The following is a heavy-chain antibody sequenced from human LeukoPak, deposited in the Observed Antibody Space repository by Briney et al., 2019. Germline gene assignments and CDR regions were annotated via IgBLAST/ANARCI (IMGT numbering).Heavy chain of an antibody. Sequence: ASVKVSCKASGYTFTSYDMHWVRQAPGQGLEWMGTINPGGGSTSYAQKFQGRVTMTRDLSTSTVYMELSSLRSEDTAVYYCARDKGIQLRGKLKGIFDYWGQGTLVTVSS. J-gene: IGHJ4*02. CDR1: GYTFTSYD. V-gene: IGHV1-46*01. CDR2: INPGGGST. D-gene: IGHD5-18*01. CDR3: ARDKGIQLRGKLKGIFDY.